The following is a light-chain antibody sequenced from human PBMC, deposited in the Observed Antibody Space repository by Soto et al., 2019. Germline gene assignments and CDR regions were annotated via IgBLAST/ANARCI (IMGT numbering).Light chain of an antibody. CDR1: RSDVGSFHL. CDR3: CSYAGSSTYV. V-gene: IGLV2-23*01. Sequence: ALTQPASVTGSPGQSITISCTGTRSDVGSFHLVSCYPQHPGKAPQLMIYEASKRPSGVSDRFSGSKSGTTAYLTISGLQAEDEADYYCCSYAGSSTYVFGTGSKVTGL. J-gene: IGLJ1*01. CDR2: EAS.